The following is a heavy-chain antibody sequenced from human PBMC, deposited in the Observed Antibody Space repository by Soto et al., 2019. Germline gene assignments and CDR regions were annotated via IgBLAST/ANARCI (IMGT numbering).Heavy chain of an antibody. Sequence: EVQLVESGGGLVQPGRSLRLSCTASGFTFGDYAMSWFRQAPGKGLEWVGFFRSKAYGGTTEYAASVKGRFTISRDDSKSIAYLQMNSLKTEDTAVYYCTREEDIVVVPAAIDFDYWGQGTLVTVSS. V-gene: IGHV3-49*03. CDR3: TREEDIVVVPAAIDFDY. CDR2: FRSKAYGGTT. CDR1: GFTFGDYA. J-gene: IGHJ4*02. D-gene: IGHD2-2*01.